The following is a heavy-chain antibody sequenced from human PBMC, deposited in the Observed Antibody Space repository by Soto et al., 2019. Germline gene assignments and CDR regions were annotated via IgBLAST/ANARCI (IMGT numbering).Heavy chain of an antibody. J-gene: IGHJ4*02. Sequence: GGSLRLSCVGSGFNFAGYALAWVRQPPGKGLEWVTSISGPSYASFTADSLRGRFTVYRDNSKDTLFLQMKNLRAEDTAIYYCAKTPMEAVGTQFFDSWGQGTLVTVSS. D-gene: IGHD6-19*01. CDR3: AKTPMEAVGTQFFDS. CDR1: GFNFAGYA. V-gene: IGHV3-23*01. CDR2: ISGPSYAS.